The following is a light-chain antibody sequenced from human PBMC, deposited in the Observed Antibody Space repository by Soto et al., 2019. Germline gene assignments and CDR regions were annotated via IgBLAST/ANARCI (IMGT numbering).Light chain of an antibody. Sequence: QSVLTQPASVSGSPGQSITISCTGISSDVGSYNLVSWYQQHPGKAPKLMIYEGSKRPSGVSNRFSGSKSGNTASLTISGLQAEDEADYYCCSYAGSNTWVFGGGTKLTVL. J-gene: IGLJ3*02. CDR1: SSDVGSYNL. V-gene: IGLV2-23*01. CDR2: EGS. CDR3: CSYAGSNTWV.